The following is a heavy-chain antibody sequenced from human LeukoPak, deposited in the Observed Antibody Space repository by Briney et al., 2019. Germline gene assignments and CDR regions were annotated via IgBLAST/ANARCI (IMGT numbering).Heavy chain of an antibody. CDR3: ARDLSGYYDGSGSDGFDF. CDR2: ISPYNGNT. J-gene: IGHJ3*01. CDR1: GYTITNYG. V-gene: IGHV1-18*01. Sequence: ASVKVSCKASGYTITNYGVSWVRQAPGQGLEWMGWISPYNGNTIYAQKLQGRVTMTTDTSTSTAYMELRSLRSDDTAVYYCARDLSGYYDGSGSDGFDFWGQGTMLTVSS. D-gene: IGHD3-22*01.